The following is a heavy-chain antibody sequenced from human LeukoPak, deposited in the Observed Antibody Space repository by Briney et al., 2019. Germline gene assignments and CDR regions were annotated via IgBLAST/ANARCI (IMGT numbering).Heavy chain of an antibody. CDR1: GFTFSSYG. D-gene: IGHD3-10*01. CDR2: ISYDGTNK. Sequence: GRSPRLSCAASGFTFSSYGMHWVRQAPGKGLEWVAVISYDGTNKYYADSVKGRFTISRDNSKNTLHLQMNSLRAEDTAVYYCAKALNYDGSGSPDYWGQGTLVTVSS. CDR3: AKALNYDGSGSPDY. J-gene: IGHJ4*02. V-gene: IGHV3-30*18.